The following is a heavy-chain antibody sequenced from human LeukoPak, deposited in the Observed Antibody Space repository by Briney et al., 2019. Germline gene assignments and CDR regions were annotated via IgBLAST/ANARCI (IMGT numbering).Heavy chain of an antibody. V-gene: IGHV1-2*02. CDR2: INPNSGGT. CDR3: ARVSYITIIVVSTPNEGVY. Sequence: GASVKVSCKASGYTFTGYYMHWVRQAPGQGLEWMGWINPNSGGTNYAQKFQGRVTMTRDTSISTAYMELSRLRSDDTAVYYCARVSYITIIVVSTPNEGVYWGQGTLVTVSS. CDR1: GYTFTGYY. J-gene: IGHJ4*02. D-gene: IGHD3-22*01.